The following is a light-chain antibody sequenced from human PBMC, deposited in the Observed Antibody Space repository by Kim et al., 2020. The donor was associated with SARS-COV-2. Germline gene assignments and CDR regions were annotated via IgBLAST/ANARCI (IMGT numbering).Light chain of an antibody. V-gene: IGLV2-14*04. CDR3: SSYTRSNTLV. CDR2: NVN. CDR1: NSDVGGYDH. Sequence: GQSITISCTGTNSDVGGYDHVSWYQQYPGTAPKLIIFNVNKGPSGVSDRFSGSKAGTTASLTISGLQAEDEADYYCSSYTRSNTLVFGGGTQLTVL. J-gene: IGLJ2*01.